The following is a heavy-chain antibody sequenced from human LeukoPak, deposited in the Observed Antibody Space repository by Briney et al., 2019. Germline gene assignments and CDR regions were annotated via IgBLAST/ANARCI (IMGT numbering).Heavy chain of an antibody. CDR2: IYYTGSP. Sequence: SETLSLTCSVSGDSIRSGDSYWGWIRQSPWTGLEWIWSIYYTGSPYYSPSLNSRRVTISVDTSKNQFSLKLISVTAADTAVYYCARLPITKRALDVWGQGIPVTVSS. J-gene: IGHJ6*02. V-gene: IGHV4-39*01. CDR3: ARLPITKRALDV. CDR1: GDSIRSGDSY. D-gene: IGHD3-3*01.